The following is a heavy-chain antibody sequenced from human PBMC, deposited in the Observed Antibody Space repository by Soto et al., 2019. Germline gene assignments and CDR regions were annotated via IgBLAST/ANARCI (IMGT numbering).Heavy chain of an antibody. CDR1: GYTFTSYG. CDR3: ARGRYYYDSSGYFMDYFDY. Sequence: EASVKVSCKASGYTFTSYGISWVRQAPGQGLEWMGWISAYNGNTNYAQKLQGRVTMTTDTSTSTAYMELRSLRSDDTAVYYCARGRYYYDSSGYFMDYFDYWGQGTPVTVSS. J-gene: IGHJ4*02. D-gene: IGHD3-22*01. CDR2: ISAYNGNT. V-gene: IGHV1-18*01.